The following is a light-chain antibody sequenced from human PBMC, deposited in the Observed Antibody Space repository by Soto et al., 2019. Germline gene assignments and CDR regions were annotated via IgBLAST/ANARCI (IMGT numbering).Light chain of an antibody. CDR3: QQYGSSPRGT. CDR2: GAS. Sequence: EIVLTQSPGTLSLSPGERATLSCRASQSVSSSYLAWYQQKPGQAPRLLIYGASSRATGIPDRFSGSGSGTEFILTISRLEPEDFAVYYCQQYGSSPRGTFGQGTRLEIK. J-gene: IGKJ5*01. CDR1: QSVSSSY. V-gene: IGKV3-20*01.